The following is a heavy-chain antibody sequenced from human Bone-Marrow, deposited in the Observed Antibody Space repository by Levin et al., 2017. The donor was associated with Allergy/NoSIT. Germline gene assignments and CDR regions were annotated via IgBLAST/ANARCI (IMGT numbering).Heavy chain of an antibody. CDR2: ISHDGSNK. CDR1: GFTFSSYA. CDR3: ASSITPRRYFDY. V-gene: IGHV3-30*04. D-gene: IGHD2-2*01. J-gene: IGHJ4*02. Sequence: GESLKISCAASGFTFSSYAMHWVRQAPGKGLEWVAVISHDGSNKYYADSVKGRFTISRDNSKNTLYLQMNSLRAEDTAVYYCASSITPRRYFDYWGQGTLVTVSS.